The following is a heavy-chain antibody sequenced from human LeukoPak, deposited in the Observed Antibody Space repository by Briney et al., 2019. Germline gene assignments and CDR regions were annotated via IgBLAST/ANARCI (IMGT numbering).Heavy chain of an antibody. J-gene: IGHJ4*02. CDR1: RYTFTSHS. CDR2: ISDYNGDT. D-gene: IGHD6-19*01. V-gene: IGHV1-18*01. CDR3: SRDPSNSSGRYEHFDY. Sequence: SDKVSYQASRYTFTSHSIRWVRQAPPRGLEWMEWISDYNGDTKHAQKFQGRINMTTDASTTTAYLELERLTSAEQACYFLSRDPSNSSGRYEHFDYWGQGTLVTVSS.